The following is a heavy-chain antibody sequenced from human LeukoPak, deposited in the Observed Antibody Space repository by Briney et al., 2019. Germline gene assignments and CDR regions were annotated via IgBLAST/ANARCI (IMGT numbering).Heavy chain of an antibody. Sequence: PSETLSLTCTVSGGSISSSSYYWGWIRQPPGKGLEWIGSIYYSRSTYYNPSLKTRVTISVDTSKNQFSLKLSSVTAADTAVYYCARHGGIQLWLRFWFDPWGQGTLVTVSS. CDR3: ARHGGIQLWLRFWFDP. J-gene: IGHJ5*02. V-gene: IGHV4-39*01. CDR1: GGSISSSSYY. D-gene: IGHD5-18*01. CDR2: IYYSRST.